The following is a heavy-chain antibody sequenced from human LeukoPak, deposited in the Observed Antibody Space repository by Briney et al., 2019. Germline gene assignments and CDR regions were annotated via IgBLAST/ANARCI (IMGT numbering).Heavy chain of an antibody. J-gene: IGHJ4*02. D-gene: IGHD6-19*01. V-gene: IGHV3-7*05. CDR1: GFTFTTYW. CDR2: IKQDGSEK. CDR3: ARVRLGSLDY. Sequence: EGSLRLSCAASGFTFTTYWMTWVRQAPGKGLEWVANIKQDGSEKYYVDSVKGRFTISRDNAKNSLYLQMNSLRAEDTAVYYCARVRLGSLDYWGQGTLVTVSS.